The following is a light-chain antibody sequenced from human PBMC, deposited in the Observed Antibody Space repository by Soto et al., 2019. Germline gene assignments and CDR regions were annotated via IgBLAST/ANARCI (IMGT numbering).Light chain of an antibody. CDR2: DVN. J-gene: IGLJ3*02. V-gene: IGLV2-11*01. CDR1: DSDVGAYNF. CDR3: CSYAGSYISWV. Sequence: QSVLTQPRSVSGSPGQSVTISCTGTDSDVGAYNFVSWYQQHPGKAPKLIIYDVNQRPSGVPARFSCSMSGNTASLTISGLQAEDEADFHCCSYAGSYISWVFGGGTKVTVL.